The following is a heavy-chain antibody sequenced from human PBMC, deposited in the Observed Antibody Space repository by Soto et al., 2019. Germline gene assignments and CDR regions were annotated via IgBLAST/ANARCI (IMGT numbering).Heavy chain of an antibody. CDR3: ARETGYYGSGSLVY. J-gene: IGHJ4*02. D-gene: IGHD3-10*01. CDR1: GFTFSSYS. V-gene: IGHV3-48*02. Sequence: GGYLRLSCAASGFTFSSYSMNWVRQAPGKGLEWVSYISSSSSTIYYADSVKGRFTISRDNAKNSLYLQMNSPRDEDTAVYYCARETGYYGSGSLVYWGQGTLVTVSS. CDR2: ISSSSSTI.